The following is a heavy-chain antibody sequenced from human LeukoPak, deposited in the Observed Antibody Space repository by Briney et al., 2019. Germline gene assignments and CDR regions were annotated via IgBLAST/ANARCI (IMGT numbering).Heavy chain of an antibody. CDR1: GFTFSSHW. V-gene: IGHV3-7*01. D-gene: IGHD5-12*01. CDR3: ARGIGYLHDY. CDR2: IKEDGSEK. Sequence: GGSLRLSCAASGFTFSSHWMSWVRQAPGKGLEWVATIKEDGSEKYYVDSGKGRFTISRDNAKNSLYLQMNSLRADDTAVYYCARGIGYLHDYWGQGTLATVSS. J-gene: IGHJ4*02.